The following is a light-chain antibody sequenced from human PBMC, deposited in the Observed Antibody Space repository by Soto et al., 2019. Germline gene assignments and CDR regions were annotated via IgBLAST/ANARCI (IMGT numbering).Light chain of an antibody. V-gene: IGKV3-15*01. J-gene: IGKJ1*01. CDR3: QQYNNWPST. CDR1: QSISDT. Sequence: ETVMTQSPATLSVSPGGRATLSCRASQSISDTLAWYQQKPGQAPRLLIHGASTRATGFPARFSGSGSGTDFTLTISSLQSEDFAVYYCQQYNNWPSTFGQGTKVDTK. CDR2: GAS.